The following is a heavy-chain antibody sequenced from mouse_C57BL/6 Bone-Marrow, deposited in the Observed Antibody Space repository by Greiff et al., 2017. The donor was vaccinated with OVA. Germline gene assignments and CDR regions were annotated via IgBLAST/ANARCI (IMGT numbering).Heavy chain of an antibody. J-gene: IGHJ3*01. CDR2: IYPSDGST. CDR1: GYTFTSYD. Sequence: VQLQESGPELVKPGASVKLSCKASGYTFTSYDINWVKQRPGQGLEWIGWIYPSDGSTKYTEKFKGKATLTVDTSSSTAYRELHSLTSEDSAVYFCARERMVTTEFAYWGQGTLVTVSA. CDR3: ARERMVTTEFAY. D-gene: IGHD2-2*01. V-gene: IGHV1-85*01.